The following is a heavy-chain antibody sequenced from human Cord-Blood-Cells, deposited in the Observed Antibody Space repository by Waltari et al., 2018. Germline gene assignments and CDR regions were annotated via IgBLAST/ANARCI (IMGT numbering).Heavy chain of an antibody. CDR1: GGSISTSSYY. Sequence: QLQLQESGPGLVKPSETLSLTCTVSGGSISTSSYYWDWIRQPPGKGREWIGSIYYRGSTYYNPSLKSRVTISVDTSKNQFSLKLSSVTAADTAVYYCARPNGDYDAFDIWGQGTMVTVSS. D-gene: IGHD4-17*01. CDR3: ARPNGDYDAFDI. CDR2: IYYRGST. J-gene: IGHJ3*02. V-gene: IGHV4-39*01.